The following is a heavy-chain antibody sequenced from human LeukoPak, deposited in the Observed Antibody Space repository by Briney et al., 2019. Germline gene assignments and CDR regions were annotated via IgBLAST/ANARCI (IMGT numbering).Heavy chain of an antibody. Sequence: PSETLSLTCTVSGGSISSSSYYWGWIRQPPGKGLEWIGSIYYSGSTYYNPSLKSRVTISVDTSKNQFSLKLSSVTAADTAVYYCARGGNFPNPRWLQLNHWGKGTLVTVPS. J-gene: IGHJ5*02. CDR2: IYYSGST. CDR1: GGSISSSSYY. CDR3: ARGGNFPNPRWLQLNH. V-gene: IGHV4-39*01. D-gene: IGHD5-24*01.